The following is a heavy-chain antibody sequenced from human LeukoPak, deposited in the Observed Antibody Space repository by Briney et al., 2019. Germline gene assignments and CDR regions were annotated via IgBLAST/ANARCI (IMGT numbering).Heavy chain of an antibody. CDR2: ISPKSGVT. V-gene: IGHV1-2*02. CDR3: ATVPKKYYRAFDI. Sequence: ASVKVSCKASGYIFTGYYMHWVRQAPGQGLEWMGWISPKSGVTNYAQKFQGRVTMTSDTSISTAYMELSRLTSDDTAVYYCATVPKKYYRAFDIWGQGTMVTVSS. D-gene: IGHD2/OR15-2a*01. CDR1: GYIFTGYY. J-gene: IGHJ3*02.